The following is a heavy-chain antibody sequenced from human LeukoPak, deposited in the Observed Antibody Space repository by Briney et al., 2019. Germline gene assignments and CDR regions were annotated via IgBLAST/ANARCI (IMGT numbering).Heavy chain of an antibody. V-gene: IGHV4-30-2*01. CDR2: IYHIGST. D-gene: IGHD3-22*01. Sequence: SETLSLTCAVSGGSISSVGYSWSWIGQPPGQGLEWIGYIYHIGSTSYNPSLKSRVTRSVDRSKNQLSLKRSSVTAEDTAVYYCARARPEVTYYYDSSGYYSGYYFDYWGQGTLVTVSS. CDR1: GGSISSVGYS. CDR3: ARARPEVTYYYDSSGYYSGYYFDY. J-gene: IGHJ4*02.